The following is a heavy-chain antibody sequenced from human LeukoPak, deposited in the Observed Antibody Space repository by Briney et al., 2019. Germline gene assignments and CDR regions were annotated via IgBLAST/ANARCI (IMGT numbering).Heavy chain of an antibody. CDR2: IKQDETEK. CDR1: GFTFSNFW. V-gene: IGHV3-7*03. CDR3: AKEPASSGWFDP. J-gene: IGHJ5*02. D-gene: IGHD6-19*01. Sequence: GGSLRLSCTASGFTFSNFWMGWVRQAPGKGLEWVANIKQDETEKFYLGSVKGRFTISRDNSKNTLYLQMNSLRAEDTAVYYCAKEPASSGWFDPWGQGTLVAVSS.